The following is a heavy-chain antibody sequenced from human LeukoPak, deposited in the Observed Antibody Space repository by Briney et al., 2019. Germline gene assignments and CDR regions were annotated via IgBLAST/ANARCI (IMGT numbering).Heavy chain of an antibody. CDR1: GGSISSGSYY. CDR3: ARGTLTVVAERGPYYFDS. V-gene: IGHV4-61*02. J-gene: IGHJ4*02. CDR2: IHTSGST. D-gene: IGHD3-22*01. Sequence: ASETLSLTCTVSGGSISSGSYYWSWIRQPAGKGLEWIGRIHTSGSTNYNSSLKSRVTISVDTSKNQFSLKLSSVTAADTAVYSCARGTLTVVAERGPYYFDSWGQGTLVTVSS.